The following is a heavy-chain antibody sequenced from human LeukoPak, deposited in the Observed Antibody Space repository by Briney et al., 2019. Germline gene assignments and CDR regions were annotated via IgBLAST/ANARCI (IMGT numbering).Heavy chain of an antibody. J-gene: IGHJ3*02. CDR2: IFGGGGT. V-gene: IGHV3-53*01. CDR1: GFTVSSNY. Sequence: GGSLRLSCAASGFTVSSNYMAWVRQPPGKGLEWVSVIFGGGGTYYAGSVRGRFTISRDNSQNTLFLQMNSLRAEDTAVYYCASHTGAGVAFRPFHIWGQGTMVTVSS. CDR3: ASHTGAGVAFRPFHI. D-gene: IGHD2-8*01.